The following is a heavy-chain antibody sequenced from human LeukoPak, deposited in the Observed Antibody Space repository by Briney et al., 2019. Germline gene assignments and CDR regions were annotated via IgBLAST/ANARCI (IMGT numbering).Heavy chain of an antibody. D-gene: IGHD5-18*01. J-gene: IGHJ4*02. Sequence: GGSLRLSCAASGFTLCSYAMSWVRQAPGKGLEWVSAISGSGGGTCYADSVKGRFTISRDNSKNTLYLQMNSLRAEDTAVYYCAKVDVDTTYFDYWGQGTLVTVSS. V-gene: IGHV3-23*01. CDR3: AKVDVDTTYFDY. CDR1: GFTLCSYA. CDR2: ISGSGGGT.